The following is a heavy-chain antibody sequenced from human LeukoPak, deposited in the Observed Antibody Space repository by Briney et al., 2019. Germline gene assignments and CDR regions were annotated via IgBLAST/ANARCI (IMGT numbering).Heavy chain of an antibody. CDR1: GFTFSSYE. CDR2: ISSSGSAI. V-gene: IGHV3-48*03. J-gene: IGHJ4*02. CDR3: ARDVDNTSLLGRIYFDY. Sequence: GGSLRLSCAASGFTFSSYEMNWVRQAPGKGLEWVSYISSSGSAIYYADSVKGRFTISRDNAKNSLYLQMNSLRAEDTAVYYCARDVDNTSLLGRIYFDYWGQGTLVTVSS. D-gene: IGHD5-12*01.